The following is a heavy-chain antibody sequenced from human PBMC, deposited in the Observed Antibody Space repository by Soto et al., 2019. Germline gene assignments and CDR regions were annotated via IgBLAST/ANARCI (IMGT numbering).Heavy chain of an antibody. CDR3: AKDRTGGDYYDSSGYYPDY. CDR2: ISYDGSNK. Sequence: QVQLVESGGGVVQPGRSLRLSCAASGFTFSSYGMHWVRQAPGKGLEWVAVISYDGSNKYYADSVKGRFTISRDNSKNTLYLQMNSLRAEDTAVYYCAKDRTGGDYYDSSGYYPDYWGQGTLVTFSS. CDR1: GFTFSSYG. V-gene: IGHV3-30*18. D-gene: IGHD3-22*01. J-gene: IGHJ4*02.